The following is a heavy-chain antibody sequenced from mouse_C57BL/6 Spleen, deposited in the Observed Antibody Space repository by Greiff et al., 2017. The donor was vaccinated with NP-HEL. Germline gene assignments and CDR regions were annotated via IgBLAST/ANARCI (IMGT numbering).Heavy chain of an antibody. Sequence: ESGPGLVKPSQSLSLTCSVTGYSINSGYYWNWIRQFPGNKLEWMGYISYDGSNNYHPSLKNRISITRDTSKNQFFLKLNSVTTEDTATYYCARETYGSSPGFAYWGQGTLVTVSA. D-gene: IGHD1-1*01. CDR1: GYSINSGYY. V-gene: IGHV3-6*01. CDR3: ARETYGSSPGFAY. CDR2: ISYDGSN. J-gene: IGHJ3*01.